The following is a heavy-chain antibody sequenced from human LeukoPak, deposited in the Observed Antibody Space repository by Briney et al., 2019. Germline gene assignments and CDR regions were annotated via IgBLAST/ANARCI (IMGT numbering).Heavy chain of an antibody. V-gene: IGHV4-59*01. J-gene: IGHJ4*02. Sequence: SETLSLTCTVSGGSISSYYWSWIRQPPGKGLEWIAYSYYSGSTNYNPSLKSRVTISVDTSKNQFSLKLSSVTAADTAVYYCARGYYDSSGYYYFDYWGQGTLVTASS. CDR1: GGSISSYY. D-gene: IGHD3-22*01. CDR3: ARGYYDSSGYYYFDY. CDR2: SYYSGST.